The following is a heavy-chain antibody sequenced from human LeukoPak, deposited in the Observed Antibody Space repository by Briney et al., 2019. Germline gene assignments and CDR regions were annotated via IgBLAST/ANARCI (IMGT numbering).Heavy chain of an antibody. Sequence: SETLSLTCTVSGYSISSGYYWGWIRQPPGKGLEWIGSIYHSGSTYYNPSLKSRVTISVDTSKNQFSLKLSSVTAADTALYYCARDHCSSSSCLDIWGQGTMVTVSS. CDR2: IYHSGST. D-gene: IGHD2-2*01. J-gene: IGHJ3*02. CDR1: GYSISSGYY. V-gene: IGHV4-38-2*02. CDR3: ARDHCSSSSCLDI.